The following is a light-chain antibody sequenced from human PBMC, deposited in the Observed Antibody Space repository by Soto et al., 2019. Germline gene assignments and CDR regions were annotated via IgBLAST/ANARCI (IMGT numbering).Light chain of an antibody. Sequence: QLVLTQSPSASASLGASVKLTCTLSSGHSSYAIAWHQQQPEKGPRYLMKLNSDGSHSKGDGIPDRFSGSSSGAERYLTISSLQSEDEADYYCQTWGTGIVRFGGGTKLTVL. V-gene: IGLV4-69*01. CDR1: SGHSSYA. CDR2: LNSDGSH. J-gene: IGLJ3*02. CDR3: QTWGTGIVR.